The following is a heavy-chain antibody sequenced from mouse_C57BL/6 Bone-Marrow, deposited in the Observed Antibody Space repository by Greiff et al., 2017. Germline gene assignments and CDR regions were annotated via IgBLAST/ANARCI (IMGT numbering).Heavy chain of an antibody. Sequence: QVQLQQPGAELVRPGTSVKLSCKASGYTFTSYWMHWVKQRPGQGLEWIGVIDPSDSYTNYNQKFKGKATLTVDTSSSPAYMQLSSLTSVDSAVYYCANEYAMDYWGQGTTLTVSS. CDR1: GYTFTSYW. CDR3: ANEYAMDY. CDR2: IDPSDSYT. J-gene: IGHJ2*01. D-gene: IGHD5-1*01. V-gene: IGHV1-59*01.